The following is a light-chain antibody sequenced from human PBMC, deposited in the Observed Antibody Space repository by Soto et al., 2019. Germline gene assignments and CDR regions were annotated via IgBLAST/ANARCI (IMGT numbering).Light chain of an antibody. Sequence: EIVLTQSPGTLSLSPGERATLSCRASQSVSSSYLAWYQQKPGQAPMLLIYGASSRATGIPDRFSGSGSGTDFTLTISRLEPEDVAVYYCQQYGSSPPISFGQGTRLEIK. CDR2: GAS. V-gene: IGKV3-20*01. CDR1: QSVSSSY. J-gene: IGKJ5*01. CDR3: QQYGSSPPIS.